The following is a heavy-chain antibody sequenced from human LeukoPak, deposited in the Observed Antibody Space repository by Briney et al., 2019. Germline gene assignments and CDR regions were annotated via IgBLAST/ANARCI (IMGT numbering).Heavy chain of an antibody. V-gene: IGHV4-38-2*02. D-gene: IGHD3-3*01. Sequence: PSETVSLTCTVSGGSISPYYWGWIRQPPGKGLEWIGSIYHSGSTYYNPSLKSRVTISVDTSKNQFSLKLSSVTAADTAVYYCARRIFGVVIILSSMGAFDIWGQGTMVTVSS. J-gene: IGHJ3*02. CDR2: IYHSGST. CDR1: GGSISPYY. CDR3: ARRIFGVVIILSSMGAFDI.